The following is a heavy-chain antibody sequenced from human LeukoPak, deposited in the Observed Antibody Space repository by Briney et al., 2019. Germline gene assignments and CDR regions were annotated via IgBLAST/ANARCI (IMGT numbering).Heavy chain of an antibody. CDR1: GFTFSSYW. V-gene: IGHV3-7*01. J-gene: IGHJ6*02. CDR3: ARDGDIVVVPAAIGYYGMDV. Sequence: GGSLRLSCAASGFTFSSYWMSWVRQAPGKGLEWVANIKQDGSEKYYVDSVKGRFTISRDNAKNSLYRQMNSLRAEDTAVYYCARDGDIVVVPAAIGYYGMDVWGQGTTVTVSS. CDR2: IKQDGSEK. D-gene: IGHD2-2*01.